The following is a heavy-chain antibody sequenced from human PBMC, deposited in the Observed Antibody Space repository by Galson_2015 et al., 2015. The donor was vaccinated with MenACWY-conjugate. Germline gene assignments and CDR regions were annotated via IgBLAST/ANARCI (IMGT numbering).Heavy chain of an antibody. Sequence: QSGAEVKKPGESLKISCKASGYIFTTYWIAWVRQMPGKGLEWMGLISPGDSNTRYSPSFQGQVTISADKSISTAYLQWSSLKASGTAMYYCARHPPGGRGMDVWGQGTTVTVSS. V-gene: IGHV5-51*01. CDR2: ISPGDSNT. D-gene: IGHD1-26*01. J-gene: IGHJ6*02. CDR3: ARHPPGGRGMDV. CDR1: GYIFTTYW.